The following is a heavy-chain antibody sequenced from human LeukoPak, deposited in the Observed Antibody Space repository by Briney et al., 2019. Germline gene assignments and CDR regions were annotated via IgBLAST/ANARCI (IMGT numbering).Heavy chain of an antibody. CDR1: GGSISSGNY. D-gene: IGHD6-19*01. Sequence: SETLSLTCTVSGGSISSGNYWSWIRQPAGKGLEWIGRIYTSGSTNYNPSLKSRVTILVDTSKNQFSLKLSSVTAADTAVYYCARGGSGWYNHYYYYMDVWGKGTTVTVSS. CDR2: IYTSGST. V-gene: IGHV4-61*02. J-gene: IGHJ6*03. CDR3: ARGGSGWYNHYYYYMDV.